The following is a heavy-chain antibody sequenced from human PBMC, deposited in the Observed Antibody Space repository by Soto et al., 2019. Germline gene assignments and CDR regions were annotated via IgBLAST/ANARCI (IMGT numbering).Heavy chain of an antibody. CDR2: IYHSGST. D-gene: IGHD3-9*01. CDR3: ARSKGGLRYFDWLDAFDI. Sequence: SETLSLTCAVSGGSISSSNWCSWVRQPPVKGLEWIGEIYHSGSTNYNPSLKSRVTISIDKSKNQFSLKLSSVTAADTAVYYCARSKGGLRYFDWLDAFDIWGQGTMVT. V-gene: IGHV4-4*02. J-gene: IGHJ3*02. CDR1: GGSISSSNW.